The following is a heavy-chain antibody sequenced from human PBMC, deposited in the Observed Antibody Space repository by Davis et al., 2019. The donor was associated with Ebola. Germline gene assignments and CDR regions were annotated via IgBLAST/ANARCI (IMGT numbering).Heavy chain of an antibody. Sequence: AASVKVSCKASGYTFTSYYMHWVRQAPGQGLEWMGIINPSGGSTSYAQKFQGRVTMTRDMSTSTVYMELSSLRSEDTAVYYCASPLRSYYYGMDVWGQGTTVTVSS. CDR2: INPSGGST. D-gene: IGHD4-17*01. CDR3: ASPLRSYYYGMDV. V-gene: IGHV1-46*01. J-gene: IGHJ6*02. CDR1: GYTFTSYY.